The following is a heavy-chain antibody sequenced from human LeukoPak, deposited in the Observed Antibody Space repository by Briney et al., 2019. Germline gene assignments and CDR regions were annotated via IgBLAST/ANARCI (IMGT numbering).Heavy chain of an antibody. CDR2: ISSSSSYI. D-gene: IGHD6-13*01. CDR1: GFTFSDYW. V-gene: IGHV3-21*01. J-gene: IGHJ5*02. Sequence: PGGSLRLSCAASGFTFSDYWMNWVRQAPGKGLEWVSSISSSSSYIYYADSVKGRFTISRDNAKNSLYLQMNSLRAEDTAVYYCASSLVSGSSWYGSWFDPWGQGTLVTVSS. CDR3: ASSLVSGSSWYGSWFDP.